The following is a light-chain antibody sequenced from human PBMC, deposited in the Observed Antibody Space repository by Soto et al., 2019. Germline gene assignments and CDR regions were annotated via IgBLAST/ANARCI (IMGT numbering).Light chain of an antibody. Sequence: DIQMTQSPSSLSTFVGDRVTITCRASQSISTYLNWYQQKPGKAPKLLIYAASSLQSGVPSRFSGSESGTDFTLTISSLQPEDFATYYCQQSFLTPYTFGQGTKLEIK. CDR2: AAS. CDR3: QQSFLTPYT. V-gene: IGKV1-39*01. CDR1: QSISTY. J-gene: IGKJ2*01.